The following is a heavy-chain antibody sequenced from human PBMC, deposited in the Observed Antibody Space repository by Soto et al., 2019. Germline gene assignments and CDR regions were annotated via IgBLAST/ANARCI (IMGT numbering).Heavy chain of an antibody. V-gene: IGHV3-21*01. CDR1: GFTFSSYT. CDR3: ARHPERIAQIGWFDP. Sequence: PGGSLRLSCAASGFTFSSYTMNWVRQAPGKELELVSSISSSSSYIYYADSVKGRYTISRDNAKNSLYLQMNSLRAEDTAVYYCARHPERIAQIGWFDPWGQGTLVTVSS. J-gene: IGHJ5*02. CDR2: ISSSSSYI. D-gene: IGHD6-13*01.